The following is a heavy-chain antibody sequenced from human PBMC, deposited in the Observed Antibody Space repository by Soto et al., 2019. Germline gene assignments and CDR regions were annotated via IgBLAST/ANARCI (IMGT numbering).Heavy chain of an antibody. J-gene: IGHJ4*02. CDR3: ARGGGDCSSTSCYAWFDY. V-gene: IGHV4-59*08. Sequence: SETLSLTCTVSGGSISSYYWSWIRQPPGKGLEWIGYIYYSGSTNYNPSLKSRVTISVDTSKNQFSLKLSSVTAADTAVYYCARGGGDCSSTSCYAWFDYWGQGTLVTVSS. CDR1: GGSISSYY. CDR2: IYYSGST. D-gene: IGHD2-2*01.